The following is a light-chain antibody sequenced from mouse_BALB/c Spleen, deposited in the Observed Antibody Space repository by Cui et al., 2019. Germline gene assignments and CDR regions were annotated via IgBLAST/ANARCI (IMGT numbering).Light chain of an antibody. CDR1: QSISNN. V-gene: IGKV5-43*01. J-gene: IGKJ5*01. Sequence: FMRNKFPATFSVTPGDRVSLTCRASQSISNNLNWYQQKSHESLRLLIKYASQSISGIPSRFSGSGSGTDFTLSINSVETEDFGMYFCQQSNSWLQYTFGAGTKLELK. CDR2: YAS. CDR3: QQSNSWLQYT.